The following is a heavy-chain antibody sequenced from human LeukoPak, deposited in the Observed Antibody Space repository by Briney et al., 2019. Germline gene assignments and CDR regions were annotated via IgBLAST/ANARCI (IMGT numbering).Heavy chain of an antibody. Sequence: GGSLRLSCAASGFTISGFWMHWVRQVPGEGLVWVARMSSAGTTINYADSVKGRFTISRDNVRNTLHLQMNNLSLEDTAVYFCIREVQVRASASLGLWGRGTLVTVS. D-gene: IGHD1-1*01. CDR1: GFTISGFW. V-gene: IGHV3-74*01. J-gene: IGHJ4*01. CDR2: MSSAGTTI. CDR3: IREVQVRASASLGL.